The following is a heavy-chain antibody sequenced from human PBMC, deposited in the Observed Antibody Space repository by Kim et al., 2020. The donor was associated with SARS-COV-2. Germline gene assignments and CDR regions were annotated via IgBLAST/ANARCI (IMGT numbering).Heavy chain of an antibody. D-gene: IGHD6-13*01. J-gene: IGHJ4*02. CDR1: GGSISSGSYY. CDR3: ARIAAAIKKGDY. Sequence: SETLSLTCTVSGGSISSGSYYWSWIRQPAGKGLEWIGRIYTSGSTNYNPSLKSRVTISVDTSKNQFSLKLSSVTAADTAVYYCARIAAAIKKGDYWGQGTLVTVSS. V-gene: IGHV4-61*02. CDR2: IYTSGST.